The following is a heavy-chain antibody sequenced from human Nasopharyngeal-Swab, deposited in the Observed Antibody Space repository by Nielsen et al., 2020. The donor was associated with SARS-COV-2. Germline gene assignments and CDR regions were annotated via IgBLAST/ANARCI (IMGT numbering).Heavy chain of an antibody. CDR2: IYYSGST. Sequence: SETLSLTCTVSGGSISSSSCYWGWIRQPPGKGLEWIGSIYYSGSTYYNPSLKSRVTISVDTSKNQFSLKLSSVTAADTAVYYCARRELLREGGAFDIWGQGTMVTVSS. CDR1: GGSISSSSCY. V-gene: IGHV4-39*01. D-gene: IGHD1-26*01. CDR3: ARRELLREGGAFDI. J-gene: IGHJ3*02.